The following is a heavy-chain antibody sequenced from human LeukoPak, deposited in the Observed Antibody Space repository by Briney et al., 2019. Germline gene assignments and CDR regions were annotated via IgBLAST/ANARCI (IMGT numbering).Heavy chain of an antibody. Sequence: ASVKVSCKASGDTFTIDDINWVRQATGQGLEWMGWMNPNSGNTGYAQKFQGRVTMTRNTSISTAYMELTNLRSEDTAVYYCARVTAAGTWAFDIWGQGTTVTVSA. J-gene: IGHJ3*02. CDR1: GDTFTIDD. CDR3: ARVTAAGTWAFDI. D-gene: IGHD6-13*01. V-gene: IGHV1-8*01. CDR2: MNPNSGNT.